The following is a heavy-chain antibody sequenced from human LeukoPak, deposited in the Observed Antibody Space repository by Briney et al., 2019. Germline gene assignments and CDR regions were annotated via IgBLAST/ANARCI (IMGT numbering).Heavy chain of an antibody. CDR1: GFTFSSYA. V-gene: IGHV3-23*01. CDR2: ISGSGGST. Sequence: GGSLRLSCAASGFTFSSYAMSWVRQAPGKGLEWVSAISGSGGSTYYADSVKGRFTISRDNSKNTLYLQMNSLRAEDTAVNYCAKKPWIQLWSPFDYWGQGTLVTVSS. CDR3: AKKPWIQLWSPFDY. D-gene: IGHD5-18*01. J-gene: IGHJ4*02.